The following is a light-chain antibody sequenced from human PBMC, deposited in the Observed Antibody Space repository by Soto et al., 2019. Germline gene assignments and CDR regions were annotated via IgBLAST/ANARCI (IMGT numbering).Light chain of an antibody. Sequence: QSVLTQPASVSGSPGQSITISCTGTSGDVGSYNLVSWYQHHPGKAPKLMIYEVTKRPSGVSNRFSGSKSDNTASLTISGLQAEDEADYYCCSYAGSHAVFGEGTQLTVL. CDR1: SGDVGSYNL. CDR2: EVT. V-gene: IGLV2-23*02. J-gene: IGLJ7*01. CDR3: CSYAGSHAV.